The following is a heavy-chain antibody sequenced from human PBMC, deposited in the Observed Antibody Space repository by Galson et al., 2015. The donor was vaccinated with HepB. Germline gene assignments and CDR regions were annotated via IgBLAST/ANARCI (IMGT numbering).Heavy chain of an antibody. D-gene: IGHD4-17*01. CDR3: AREHTKDYGDYFYYYYYGMDV. CDR2: IIPILGIA. CDR1: GGTFSSYT. V-gene: IGHV1-69*04. Sequence: SVKVSCKASGGTFSSYTISWVRQAPGQGLEWMGRIIPILGIANYARKFQGRVTITADKSTSTAYMELSSLRSEDTAVYYCAREHTKDYGDYFYYYYYGMDVWGQGTTVTVSS. J-gene: IGHJ6*02.